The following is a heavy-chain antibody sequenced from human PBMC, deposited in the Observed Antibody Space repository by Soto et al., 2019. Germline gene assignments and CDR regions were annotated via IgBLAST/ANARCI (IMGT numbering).Heavy chain of an antibody. Sequence: LPETLSLTCTVSGDSISSYYWSWIRQPPGKGLQWIGYIYYSGSTNYNPSLKSRVTMSVDTSKNQLSLRLSSVTAADTAVYYCARDRGYYDSSGYYVGWFDPWGQGTLVTVSS. CDR3: ARDRGYYDSSGYYVGWFDP. CDR2: IYYSGST. D-gene: IGHD3-22*01. CDR1: GDSISSYY. V-gene: IGHV4-59*01. J-gene: IGHJ5*02.